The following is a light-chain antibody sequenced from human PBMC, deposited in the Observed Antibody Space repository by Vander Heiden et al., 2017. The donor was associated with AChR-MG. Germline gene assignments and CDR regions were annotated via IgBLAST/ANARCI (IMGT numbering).Light chain of an antibody. CDR3: QQYGSSPFT. Sequence: ELVLTQSPGPLSLSPGERATRSCRARQSVSSSYLAWYQQKPGQAPRLLIYGASNRATGIPDRFSGSGSGTDFTLTISRLEPEDFAVFYCQQYGSSPFTFGPGTKVDVK. J-gene: IGKJ3*01. V-gene: IGKV3-20*01. CDR2: GAS. CDR1: QSVSSSY.